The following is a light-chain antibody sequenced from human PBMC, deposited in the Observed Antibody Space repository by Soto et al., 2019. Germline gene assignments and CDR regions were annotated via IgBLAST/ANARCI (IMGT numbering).Light chain of an antibody. CDR1: SSNIGGNY. Sequence: QSVLTQPPSASGTPGQRVTISCSGSSSNIGGNYVYWYQQLPGTAPKLLIYRNNQRPSGVPDRFSGSKSGTSASLAISGLRSDDEADYYCASYAGSRTYVFGSGTQLTVL. J-gene: IGLJ6*01. CDR2: RNN. V-gene: IGLV1-47*01. CDR3: ASYAGSRTYV.